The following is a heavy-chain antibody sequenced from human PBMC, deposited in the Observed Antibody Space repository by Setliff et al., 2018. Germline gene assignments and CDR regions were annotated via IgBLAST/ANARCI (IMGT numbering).Heavy chain of an antibody. J-gene: IGHJ4*02. CDR2: IHYSGTT. CDR1: GGSSSSHY. CDR3: ARDRGSNNSPEDFDH. D-gene: IGHD1-1*01. V-gene: IGHV4-59*11. Sequence: PSETLSLTCTVSGGSSSSHYWSWIRQPPGKGLEWIGYIHYSGTTNYNPSLKSRVTMSIDTSKNQFFLKVRSVTAADTAVYYCARDRGSNNSPEDFDHWGLGTLVTVSS.